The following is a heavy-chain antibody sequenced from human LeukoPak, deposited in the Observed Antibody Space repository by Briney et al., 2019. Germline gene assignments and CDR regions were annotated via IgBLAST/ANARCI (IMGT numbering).Heavy chain of an antibody. CDR3: ARRLATVGATFAFDI. D-gene: IGHD1-26*01. V-gene: IGHV5-51*01. CDR2: IYPGDSDT. CDR1: GYSFTNYW. J-gene: IGHJ3*02. Sequence: GESLKISCKGSGYSFTNYWIGWVRQMPGKGLEWMGIIYPGDSDTRYSPSFQGQVTISADKSISTAYLQWSSLKASDTAMYYCARRLATVGATFAFDIWGQGTMVTVSS.